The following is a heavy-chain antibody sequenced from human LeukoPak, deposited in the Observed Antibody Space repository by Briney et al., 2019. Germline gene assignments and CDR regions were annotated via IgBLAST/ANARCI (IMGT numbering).Heavy chain of an antibody. Sequence: LSPKRGLEWLGRTYFLSRWYSEYATSVQGRITINPDTSRNHFSLQLNSVSPEDTAVYYCARWQHGPRYFDYWGQGTLVSVSS. D-gene: IGHD5-24*01. CDR3: ARWQHGPRYFDY. V-gene: IGHV6-1*01. J-gene: IGHJ4*02. CDR2: TYFLSRWYS.